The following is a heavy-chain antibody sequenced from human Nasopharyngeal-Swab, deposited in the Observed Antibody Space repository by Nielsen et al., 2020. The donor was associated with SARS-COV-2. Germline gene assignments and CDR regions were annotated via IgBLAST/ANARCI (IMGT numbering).Heavy chain of an antibody. CDR3: AKEMGLVGGIANSLFDY. V-gene: IGHV3-23*01. CDR2: ISGNTFTT. D-gene: IGHD3/OR15-3a*01. CDR1: GFTFSSYA. J-gene: IGHJ4*02. Sequence: GSLRLSCAASGFTFSSYAMSWVRQAPGKGLEWVSIISGNTFTTYYTNSVKGRFTISRDNSKNTLSLQMNSLRAEDTAVYYCAKEMGLVGGIANSLFDYWGQGTLVTVSS.